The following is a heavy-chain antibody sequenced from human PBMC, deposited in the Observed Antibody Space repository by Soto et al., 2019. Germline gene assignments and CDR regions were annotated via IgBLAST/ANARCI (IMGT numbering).Heavy chain of an antibody. CDR3: DGRPSGDKVHH. J-gene: IGHJ5*02. D-gene: IGHD3-10*01. CDR2: INHSGST. CDR1: GGSFSGYY. Sequence: PSETLSRTCAVYGGSFSGYYWTWIRQPPGTGLEWIGEINHSGSTNYNPSLKSRVTISVDTSKNQFSLKLTSVTAADTAVYYCDGRPSGDKVHHWGTGALVTVP. V-gene: IGHV4-34*01.